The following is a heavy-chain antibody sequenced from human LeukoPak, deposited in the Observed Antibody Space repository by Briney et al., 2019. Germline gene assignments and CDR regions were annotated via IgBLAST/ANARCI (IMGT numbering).Heavy chain of an antibody. CDR1: GGSFSGYY. V-gene: IGHV4-34*01. D-gene: IGHD3-9*01. CDR2: INHSGSS. J-gene: IGHJ6*03. CDR3: ARVYYDILTGWVGSYYYYYYMDV. Sequence: SETLSLTCAVYGGSFSGYYWSWIRQPPGKGLEWIGEINHSGSSNYNPSLKSRVTISVDTSKNQFSLKLSSVTAADTAVYYCARVYYDILTGWVGSYYYYYYMDVWGKGTTVTISS.